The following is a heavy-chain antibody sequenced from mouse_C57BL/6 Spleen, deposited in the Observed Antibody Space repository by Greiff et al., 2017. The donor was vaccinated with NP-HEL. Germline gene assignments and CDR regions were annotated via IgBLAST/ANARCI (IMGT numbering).Heavy chain of an antibody. CDR3: AIRYYGSDDGYYRD. J-gene: IGHJ2*01. D-gene: IGHD2-3*01. V-gene: IGHV1-69*01. CDR2: IDPSDSYT. Sequence: QVQLQQPGAELVMPGASVKLSCKASGYTFTSYWMHWVKQRPGQGLEWIGEIDPSDSYTNYNQKFKGKSTLTVDKSSSTAYMQLSSLTSEDSAVYYCAIRYYGSDDGYYRDWGQGTTLTVSS. CDR1: GYTFTSYW.